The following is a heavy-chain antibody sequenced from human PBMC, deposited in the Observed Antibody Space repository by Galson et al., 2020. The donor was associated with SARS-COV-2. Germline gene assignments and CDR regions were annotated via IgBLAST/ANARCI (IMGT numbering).Heavy chain of an antibody. V-gene: IGHV3-23*01. Sequence: GGSLRLSCAASGFSFSSYTMSWVRQAPGKGLEWVSAISGSGGSTYYADSVTGRFTISRDNSKNTLYLQINSLRAEDTAVYYCARNGYGSGWDVWGQGTTVTVSS. D-gene: IGHD6-19*01. CDR3: ARNGYGSGWDV. CDR2: ISGSGGST. J-gene: IGHJ6*02. CDR1: GFSFSSYT.